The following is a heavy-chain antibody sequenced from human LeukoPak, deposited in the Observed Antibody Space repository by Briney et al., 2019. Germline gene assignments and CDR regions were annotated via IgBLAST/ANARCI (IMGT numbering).Heavy chain of an antibody. CDR1: GFTFSDYY. J-gene: IGHJ3*02. V-gene: IGHV3-11*01. Sequence: GGALRLSCAASGFTFSDYYMSWIRQAPGKGLEWVSYISSSGSTIYYADSVKGRFTISRDNDKNSLYLQMNSLRAEDTAVYYCARSNTMVHDDAFDILRQGTMVSVSS. CDR3: ARSNTMVHDDAFDI. D-gene: IGHD3-10*01. CDR2: ISSSGSTI.